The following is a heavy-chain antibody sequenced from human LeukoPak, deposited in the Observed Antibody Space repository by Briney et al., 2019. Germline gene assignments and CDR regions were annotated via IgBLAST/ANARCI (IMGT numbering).Heavy chain of an antibody. D-gene: IGHD6-19*01. V-gene: IGHV1-2*06. Sequence: ASVKVSRKASAYTFSAYYMHWVRQAPGQGLEWMGRINPNNGGTNYAQKFQGRVTMTRGTSISTAYMELSRLRSDDTAIYYCADEFGLKWLADWGQGTLVTVSS. CDR3: ADEFGLKWLAD. CDR1: AYTFSAYY. CDR2: INPNNGGT. J-gene: IGHJ4*02.